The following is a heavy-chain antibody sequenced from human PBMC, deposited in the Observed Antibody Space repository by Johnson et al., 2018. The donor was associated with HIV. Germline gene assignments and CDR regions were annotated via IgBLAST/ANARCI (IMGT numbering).Heavy chain of an antibody. Sequence: VQLVESGGDLVQPGGSLRLSCAASGFIVSTNYMNWVRQAPGKGLEWVSGIYSGGNTYYADSVKGRFTISRDNAKNSLYLQMNSLRAEDTALYYCARDVIVLVVYAKVGAFDIWGQGT. J-gene: IGHJ3*02. CDR2: IYSGGNT. D-gene: IGHD2-8*02. CDR3: ARDVIVLVVYAKVGAFDI. CDR1: GFIVSTNY. V-gene: IGHV3-66*01.